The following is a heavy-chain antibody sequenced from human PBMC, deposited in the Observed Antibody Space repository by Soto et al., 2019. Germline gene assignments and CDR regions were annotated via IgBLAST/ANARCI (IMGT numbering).Heavy chain of an antibody. CDR2: IIPIFGTA. Sequence: QVQLVQSGAEVKKPGSSVKVSCKASGGTFSSYAISWVRQAPGQGLEWMGGIIPIFGTANYAQKFQGRVTITADESTSTAYMALSSLRSEDTAVYYCARDGLAARPTRESPMDVWGQGTTVTVSS. CDR1: GGTFSSYA. CDR3: ARDGLAARPTRESPMDV. J-gene: IGHJ6*02. V-gene: IGHV1-69*01. D-gene: IGHD6-6*01.